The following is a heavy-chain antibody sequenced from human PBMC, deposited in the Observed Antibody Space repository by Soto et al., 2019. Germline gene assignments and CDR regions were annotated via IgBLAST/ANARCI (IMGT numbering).Heavy chain of an antibody. V-gene: IGHV1-69*01. CDR1: GGTFSSYA. CDR2: IIPIFGTA. J-gene: IGHJ5*02. Sequence: QVQLVQSGAEVKKPGSSVKVSCKASGGTFSSYAISWVRQAPGQVLEWMGGIIPIFGTANYAQKFQGRVTITADESTSTAYMELSSLRSEDTAVYYCARLMGELSLPPNWFDPWGQGTLVTVSS. CDR3: ARLMGELSLPPNWFDP. D-gene: IGHD3-16*02.